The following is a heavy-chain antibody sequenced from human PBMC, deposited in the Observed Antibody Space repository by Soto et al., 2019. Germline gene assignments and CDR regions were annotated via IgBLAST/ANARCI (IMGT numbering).Heavy chain of an antibody. CDR2: IIPIFGST. J-gene: IGHJ6*02. CDR3: ARVPLHKGYYYYYGMDV. D-gene: IGHD4-4*01. CDR1: GDTSTTYG. V-gene: IGHV1-69*06. Sequence: QVQLVQSGAEVKKPGSSVKVSCKASGDTSTTYGVDWVRQAPGQGPEWMGGIIPIFGSTNYAQKFRDRVTITADKATSTVYMEVTSLRSEDTAVYYCARVPLHKGYYYYYGMDVWGQGTTVTV.